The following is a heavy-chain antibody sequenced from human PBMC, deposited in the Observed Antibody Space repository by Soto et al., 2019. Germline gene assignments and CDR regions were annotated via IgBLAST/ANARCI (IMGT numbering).Heavy chain of an antibody. Sequence: QVQLVQSGAEVKKPGSSVKVSCKASGGTFSSYAISWVRQAPGQGLEWMGGIIPIFGTANYAQKFQGRVTITADESTSTAYMELSSLRSEDTAVYYCARELNDQQSGDYYYGMDVWGQGTTVTVSS. CDR1: GGTFSSYA. CDR2: IIPIFGTA. CDR3: ARELNDQQSGDYYYGMDV. D-gene: IGHD3-10*01. V-gene: IGHV1-69*01. J-gene: IGHJ6*02.